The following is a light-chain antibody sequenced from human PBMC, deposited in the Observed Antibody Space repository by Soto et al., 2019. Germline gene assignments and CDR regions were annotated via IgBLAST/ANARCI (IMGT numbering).Light chain of an antibody. V-gene: IGKV3-20*01. CDR3: QQYGSSPRT. CDR2: GAS. CDR1: QSVSSSY. J-gene: IGKJ1*01. Sequence: EIVLTQSPGTLALSPGERATLSCRASQSVSSSYLAWYQQKPGQAPRLLIYGASSRATGTPDRFSGSGSGTDFTLTISRLEPEDCAVYYCQQYGSSPRTCGQGTKGAVK.